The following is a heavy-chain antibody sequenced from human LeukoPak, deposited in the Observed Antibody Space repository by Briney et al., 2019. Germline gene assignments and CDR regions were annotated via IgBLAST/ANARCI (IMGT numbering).Heavy chain of an antibody. Sequence: GGSLRLSCAASGFTFSSYGMHWVRQAPGKGLEWVAVIRYDGSNKYYADSVKGRFTISRDNSKNTLYLQMNSLRAEDTAVYYCARDCYYGSGSYLSYYYGMDVWGKGTTVTVSS. CDR3: ARDCYYGSGSYLSYYYGMDV. CDR1: GFTFSSYG. CDR2: IRYDGSNK. D-gene: IGHD3-10*01. V-gene: IGHV3-33*01. J-gene: IGHJ6*04.